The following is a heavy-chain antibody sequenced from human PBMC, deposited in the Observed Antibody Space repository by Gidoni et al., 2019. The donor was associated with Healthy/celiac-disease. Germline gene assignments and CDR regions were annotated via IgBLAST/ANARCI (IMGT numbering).Heavy chain of an antibody. Sequence: QLQLQESGPGLVKPSETLSLTCTVPGGAISSSSYYWGWIRQPPGKGLEWIGSIYYSGSTYYNPSLKSRVTISVDTSKNQFSLKLSSVTAADTAVYYCASRVGARWSQLGNWGQGTLVTVSS. CDR2: IYYSGST. CDR3: ASRVGARWSQLGN. J-gene: IGHJ4*02. V-gene: IGHV4-39*01. D-gene: IGHD5-18*01. CDR1: GGAISSSSYY.